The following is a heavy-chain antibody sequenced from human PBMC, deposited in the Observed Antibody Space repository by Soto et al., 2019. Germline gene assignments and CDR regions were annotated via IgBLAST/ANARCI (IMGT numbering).Heavy chain of an antibody. J-gene: IGHJ4*02. V-gene: IGHV3-23*01. CDR2: ISDSGGTT. CDR3: AKDDHGSGSYYRGPLDY. Sequence: QAGGSLRLSCAATGFTFSRNAMSWVRQAPGKGLEWVSAISDSGGTTYYADSVKGRFTISRDNSKNTLYVQMNSLRAEDTAVYYCAKDDHGSGSYYRGPLDYWGQGTLVTVSS. CDR1: GFTFSRNA. D-gene: IGHD3-10*01.